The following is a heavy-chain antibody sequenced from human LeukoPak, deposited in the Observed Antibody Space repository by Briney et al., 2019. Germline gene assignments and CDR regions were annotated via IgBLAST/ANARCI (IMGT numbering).Heavy chain of an antibody. D-gene: IGHD6-13*01. CDR3: ARADYSTSWFDY. J-gene: IGHJ4*02. V-gene: IGHV1-18*04. CDR1: GYTFTGYY. CDR2: ISAYDGNT. Sequence: GASVKVSCKASGYTFTGYYMHWVRQAPGQGLQWMGWISAYDGNTNYAQKLQGRVTLTTDTSTSTAYMELRSLRSDDTAVYFCARADYSTSWFDYWGQGTLVTVSS.